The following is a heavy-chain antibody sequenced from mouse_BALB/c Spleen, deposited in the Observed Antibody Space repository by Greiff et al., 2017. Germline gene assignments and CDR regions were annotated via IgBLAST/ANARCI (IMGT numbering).Heavy chain of an antibody. D-gene: IGHD5-1*01. V-gene: IGHV1-4*01. Sequence: VQLQQSGAELVRPGASVKMSCKASGYTFTSYTVHWVQQRPGQGLEWIGYINPSSGYTNYNQKFKDKATLTADKSSSTAYMQLSSLTSEDSAVYYCARNEYDFDYWGQGTTLTVSS. J-gene: IGHJ2*01. CDR1: GYTFTSYT. CDR2: INPSSGYT. CDR3: ARNEYDFDY.